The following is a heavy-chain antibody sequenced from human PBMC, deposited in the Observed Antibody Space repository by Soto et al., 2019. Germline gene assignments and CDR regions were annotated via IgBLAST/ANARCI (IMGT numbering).Heavy chain of an antibody. V-gene: IGHV1-58*01. Sequence: SVKVSCKASGFTFTSSAVQWVRQARGQRLEWIGWIVVGSGNTNYAQKFQERVTITRDMSTSTAYMELSSLRSEDTAVYYCAAPVGIAAAGNNYYYYGMDVWGQGTTVTVSS. J-gene: IGHJ6*02. D-gene: IGHD6-13*01. CDR3: AAPVGIAAAGNNYYYYGMDV. CDR1: GFTFTSSA. CDR2: IVVGSGNT.